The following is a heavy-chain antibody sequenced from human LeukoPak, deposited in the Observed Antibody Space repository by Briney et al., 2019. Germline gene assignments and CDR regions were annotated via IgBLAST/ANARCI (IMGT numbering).Heavy chain of an antibody. D-gene: IGHD1-26*01. CDR3: ALGGTYSGYFSY. V-gene: IGHV3-30*02. CDR1: GFTFSSYG. CDR2: IRADGSNK. Sequence: SGRSLRLSCAAAGFTFSSYGMHSVRQAPGNGLEWVAFIRADGSNKYYADSVKGRFTISRDNSKNTLYLQLNSLRPEDTAVYYCALGGTYSGYFSYWGEGTLVIVSS. J-gene: IGHJ4*02.